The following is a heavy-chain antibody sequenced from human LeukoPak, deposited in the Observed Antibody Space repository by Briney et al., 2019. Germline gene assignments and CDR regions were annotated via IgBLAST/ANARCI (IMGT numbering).Heavy chain of an antibody. V-gene: IGHV4-34*01. D-gene: IGHD3-10*01. Sequence: PSETLSLTCAVYGGSFSGYYWSWIRQPPGKGLEWIGEINHSGSTNYNPSLKSRVTISVDTSKNQFSLKLSSVTAADTAVYYCARAEVAGYYYGSGSYYQVWGQGTLVTVPS. CDR1: GGSFSGYY. CDR3: ARAEVAGYYYGSGSYYQV. CDR2: INHSGST. J-gene: IGHJ4*02.